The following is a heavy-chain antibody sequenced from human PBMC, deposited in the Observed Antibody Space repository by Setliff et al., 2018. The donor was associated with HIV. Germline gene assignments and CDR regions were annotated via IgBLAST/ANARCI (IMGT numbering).Heavy chain of an antibody. J-gene: IGHJ6*02. CDR2: TRPYNDYT. CDR3: ARDGYYSCSGMNYPYYGLDF. V-gene: IGHV1-18*04. Sequence: ASVKVSCKTSGYTFINYGITWVRQAPEQALEWMGWTRPYNDYTNYEQILQGRVRMTTDTSTRKAYMDLRSLRSKETAVYFCARDGYYSCSGMNYPYYGLDFLGQGTTVTVSS. D-gene: IGHD3-10*01. CDR1: GYTFINYG.